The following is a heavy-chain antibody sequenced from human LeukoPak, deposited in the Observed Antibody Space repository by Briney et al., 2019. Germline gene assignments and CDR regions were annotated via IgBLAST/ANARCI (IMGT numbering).Heavy chain of an antibody. CDR1: GYSISSGYY. D-gene: IGHD3-3*01. J-gene: IGHJ6*03. CDR2: IYHSGST. V-gene: IGHV4-38-2*02. CDR3: ARENTYYDFWSGYYTDYYYYYMDV. Sequence: SETLSLTCAVSGYSISSGYYWGWIRQPPGKGLEWIGSIYHSGSTYYNPSLKSRVTMSVDTSKNQFSLKLSSVTAADTAVYYCARENTYYDFWSGYYTDYYYYYMDVWGKGTTVTVSS.